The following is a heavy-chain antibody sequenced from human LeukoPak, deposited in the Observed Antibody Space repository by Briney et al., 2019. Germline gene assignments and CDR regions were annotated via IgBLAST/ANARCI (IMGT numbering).Heavy chain of an antibody. Sequence: SETLSLTCSISGGSISSSYWNWIRRPAGKGLEWIGRISTSGTTNYSPSLKGRLTMSIDTSKKQFSLNLRSVTAADTAKYYCARDMGGGWFDPWGQGALVTVSS. J-gene: IGHJ5*02. CDR2: ISTSGTT. CDR1: GGSISSSY. D-gene: IGHD1-26*01. V-gene: IGHV4-4*07. CDR3: ARDMGGGWFDP.